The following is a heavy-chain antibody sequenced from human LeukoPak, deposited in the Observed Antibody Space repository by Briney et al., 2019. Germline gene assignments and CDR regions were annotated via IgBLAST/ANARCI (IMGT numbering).Heavy chain of an antibody. Sequence: GGSLRLSCAASGFTFSSYDMHWVRQAPGKGLERVAVLWYDGNNRYYADSAKVRFTISRDNSKNTLYLQMNSLRAEDTAVYYCARESAAGTCDYWGQGTLVTVSS. CDR2: LWYDGNNR. V-gene: IGHV3-33*01. J-gene: IGHJ4*02. CDR1: GFTFSSYD. CDR3: ARESAAGTCDY. D-gene: IGHD6-13*01.